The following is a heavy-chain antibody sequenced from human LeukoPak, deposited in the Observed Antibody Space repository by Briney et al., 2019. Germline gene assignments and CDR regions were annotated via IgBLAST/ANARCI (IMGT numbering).Heavy chain of an antibody. J-gene: IGHJ5*02. CDR1: GYTFTSYG. CDR2: ISAYNGNT. Sequence: ASVKVSCKASGYTFTSYGISWVRQAPGQGLKWMGWISAYNGNTNYAQKLQGRVTMTTDTSTSTAYMELRSLRSDDTAVYYCARSYYGSGSYSTAWFDPWGQGTLVTVSS. D-gene: IGHD3-10*01. CDR3: ARSYYGSGSYSTAWFDP. V-gene: IGHV1-18*01.